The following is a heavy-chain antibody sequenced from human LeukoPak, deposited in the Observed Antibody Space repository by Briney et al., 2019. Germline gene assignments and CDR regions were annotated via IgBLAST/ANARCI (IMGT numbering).Heavy chain of an antibody. J-gene: IGHJ2*01. V-gene: IGHV4-61*02. CDR1: GGSISSGAYY. CDR3: ARDRPGGYSYWYLDL. D-gene: IGHD3-22*01. Sequence: SETLSLTCTVSGGSISSGAYYWSWIRQPAGKGLEWIGRIYTSGSTNYTPSLKSRVTISIDTSKNQFSLKLSSVTAADTAVYYCARDRPGGYSYWYLDLWGRGTLVTVSS. CDR2: IYTSGST.